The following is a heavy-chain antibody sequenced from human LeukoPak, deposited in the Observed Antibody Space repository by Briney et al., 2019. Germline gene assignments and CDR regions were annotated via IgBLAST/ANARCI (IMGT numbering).Heavy chain of an antibody. J-gene: IGHJ4*02. CDR3: AKDRAGFGVVILYYFDY. Sequence: QSGGSLRLSCVASGFNFDAYYMNWIRQTPGKGLEWIAYISSSGNTKWYADSVKGRLAISRDDAKRSLYLEMNSLRVEDTGVYYCAKDRAGFGVVILYYFDYWGQGTLVTVSS. V-gene: IGHV3-11*01. CDR2: ISSSGNTK. D-gene: IGHD3-3*01. CDR1: GFNFDAYY.